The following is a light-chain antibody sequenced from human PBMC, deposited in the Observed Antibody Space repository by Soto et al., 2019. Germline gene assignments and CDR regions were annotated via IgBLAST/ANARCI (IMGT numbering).Light chain of an antibody. V-gene: IGKV2-24*01. CDR1: QSLLDSDGETY. Sequence: EIVMTQTPLSSPVTLGQPASISCRSSQSLLDSDGETYLSWLQQRPGQPPRLLIYKTSSRFSGVPDRFSGSGAGTDFTLKISRVEVEDVGVYYCMQATQFPHTFGQGTKVEI. J-gene: IGKJ2*01. CDR2: KTS. CDR3: MQATQFPHT.